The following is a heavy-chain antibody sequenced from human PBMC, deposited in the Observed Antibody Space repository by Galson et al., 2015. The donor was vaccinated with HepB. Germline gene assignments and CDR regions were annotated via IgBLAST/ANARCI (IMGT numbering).Heavy chain of an antibody. CDR2: ISGSGGST. D-gene: IGHD6-13*01. J-gene: IGHJ4*02. Sequence: SLRLSCAASGFTFSSYAMSWVRQAPGKGLEWVSAISGSGGSTYYADSVKGRFTISRDNSKNTLYLQMNSLRAEDTAVYYCAKVPRLEQLVLDYWGQGTLVTVSS. V-gene: IGHV3-23*01. CDR3: AKVPRLEQLVLDY. CDR1: GFTFSSYA.